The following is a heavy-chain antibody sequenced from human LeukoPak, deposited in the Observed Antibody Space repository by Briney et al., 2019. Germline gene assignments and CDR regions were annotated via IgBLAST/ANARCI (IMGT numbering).Heavy chain of an antibody. CDR2: ISAYNGNT. CDR1: GYTFTSYG. Sequence: GASVKVSCKASGYTFTSYGISWVRQAPGQGLEWKGWISAYNGNTNYAQKLQGRVTMTTDTSTSTAYMELSSLRSEDTAVYYCATQYYYGSGSHLNFDYWGQGTLVTVSS. J-gene: IGHJ4*02. V-gene: IGHV1-18*01. D-gene: IGHD3-10*01. CDR3: ATQYYYGSGSHLNFDY.